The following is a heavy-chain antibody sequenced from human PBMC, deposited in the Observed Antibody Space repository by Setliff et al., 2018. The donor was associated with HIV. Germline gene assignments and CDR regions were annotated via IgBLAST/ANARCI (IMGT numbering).Heavy chain of an antibody. CDR2: ISYDGSNK. J-gene: IGHJ4*02. Sequence: GGSLRLSCAASGFSFSSYVMHWVRQAPGKGLEWVAVISYDGSNKYYADSVKGRFTISRDNSKNTLYVQMNSLRAEDTAVYYCASGVWFGPIDYWGQGTLVTVSS. CDR3: ASGVWFGPIDY. D-gene: IGHD3-10*01. V-gene: IGHV3-30-3*01. CDR1: GFSFSSYV.